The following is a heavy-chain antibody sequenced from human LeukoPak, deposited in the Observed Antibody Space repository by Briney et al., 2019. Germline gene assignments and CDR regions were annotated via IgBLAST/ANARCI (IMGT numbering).Heavy chain of an antibody. CDR2: ISGSGGST. D-gene: IGHD1-26*01. Sequence: GGSLRLSCATSGFTFSTYAMSWVRQAPGKGLEWVSAISGSGGSTYYADSVKGWFTISRDNSKNTLYLQMNSLRAEDTAVYYCAKGREWELNPWGQGTLVTVSS. CDR1: GFTFSTYA. CDR3: AKGREWELNP. J-gene: IGHJ5*02. V-gene: IGHV3-23*01.